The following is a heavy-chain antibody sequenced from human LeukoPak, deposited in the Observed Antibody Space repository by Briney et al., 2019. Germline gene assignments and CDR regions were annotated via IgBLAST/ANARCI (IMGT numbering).Heavy chain of an antibody. CDR3: ARDQRSAAGNFDI. V-gene: IGHV4-38-2*02. CDR1: GYSISSGYY. Sequence: KTSETLSLTCTVSGYSISSGYYWGWIRQPPGKGLEWIGSVYHSGNTYYNPSLKSRVTISVDTSKNQFSLKLSSVTAADTAVYYCARDQRSAAGNFDIWGQGTMVTVSS. D-gene: IGHD6-13*01. CDR2: VYHSGNT. J-gene: IGHJ3*02.